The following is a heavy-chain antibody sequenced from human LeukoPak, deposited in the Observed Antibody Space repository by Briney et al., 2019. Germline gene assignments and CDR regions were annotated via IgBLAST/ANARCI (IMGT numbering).Heavy chain of an antibody. Sequence: ASVKVSCKASGYTFTSYDINWVRQATGQGLEWMGWMNPNSGNTGYAQKFQGRVTITRNTSISTAYMELSSLRSEDTAVYYCARARKAYYDFWSGYPGYYYYMDVWGKGTTVTV. CDR3: ARARKAYYDFWSGYPGYYYYMDV. V-gene: IGHV1-8*03. CDR2: MNPNSGNT. CDR1: GYTFTSYD. D-gene: IGHD3-3*01. J-gene: IGHJ6*03.